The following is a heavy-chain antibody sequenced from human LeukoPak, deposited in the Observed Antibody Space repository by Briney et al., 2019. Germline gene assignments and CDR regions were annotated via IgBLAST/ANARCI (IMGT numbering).Heavy chain of an antibody. CDR3: ARKQQYYYYYMNV. Sequence: SETLSLTCAVSGGSISSSNWWSRVRQPPGKGLEWIGEIYHSGSTNYNPSLKSRVTISVDKSKNQFSLKLSSVTAADTAVYYCARKQQYYYYYMNVWGKGTTVIISS. J-gene: IGHJ6*03. CDR1: GGSISSSNW. V-gene: IGHV4-4*02. CDR2: IYHSGST. D-gene: IGHD1/OR15-1a*01.